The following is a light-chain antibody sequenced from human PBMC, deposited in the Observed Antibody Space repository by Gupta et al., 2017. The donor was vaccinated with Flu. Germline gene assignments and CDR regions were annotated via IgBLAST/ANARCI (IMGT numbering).Light chain of an antibody. J-gene: IGKJ1*01. CDR1: QSVLYNSNHKNY. V-gene: IGKV4-1*01. Sequence: SLGERATINCKSSQSVLYNSNHKNYLAWYQQKPGQPPKLLIFWASTRESGVPDRFSGSGSGTDFTLTISSLQAEDVAVYYCQQYDSTPRTFGQGTKVEIK. CDR3: QQYDSTPRT. CDR2: WAS.